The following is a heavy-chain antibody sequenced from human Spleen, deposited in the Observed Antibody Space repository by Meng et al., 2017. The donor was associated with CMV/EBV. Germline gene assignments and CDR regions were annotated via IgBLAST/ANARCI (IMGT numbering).Heavy chain of an antibody. CDR3: ARDSRPWAMVVTAADY. J-gene: IGHJ4*02. CDR2: ITSSSSTI. CDR1: GFTFSSYN. D-gene: IGHD4-23*01. Sequence: LSLTCAASGFTFSSYNMNWVRQAPGKGLEWVSYITSSSSTIYYAHSVKGRFTISRDNAKNSLYLQMNSLRAEDTAVYYCARDSRPWAMVVTAADYWGQGTLVTVSS. V-gene: IGHV3-48*04.